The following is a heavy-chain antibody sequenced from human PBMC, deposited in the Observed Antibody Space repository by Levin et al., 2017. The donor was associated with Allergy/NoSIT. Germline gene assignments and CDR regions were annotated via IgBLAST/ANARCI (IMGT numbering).Heavy chain of an antibody. Sequence: GESLKISCAASGFTFSSYAMHWVRQAPGKGLEWVAVISYDGSNKYYADSVKGRFTISRDNSKNTLYLQMNSLRAEDTAVYYCARDRAVARYYYYYGMDVWGQGTTVTVSS. J-gene: IGHJ6*02. CDR3: ARDRAVARYYYYYGMDV. CDR2: ISYDGSNK. D-gene: IGHD6-19*01. V-gene: IGHV3-30-3*01. CDR1: GFTFSSYA.